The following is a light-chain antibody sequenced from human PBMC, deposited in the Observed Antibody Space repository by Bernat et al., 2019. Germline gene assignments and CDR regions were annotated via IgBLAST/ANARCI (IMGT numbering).Light chain of an antibody. CDR1: QGISRS. Sequence: DIQMTQSPSSVSASLGDTVTITCRVSQGISRSLAWYQQIPGKAPKLLIYSASSLHSGVPSRFSGGGSGTDFTLRINNLQPEDFAIYYCQQANSFPLTFGGGTKVEI. V-gene: IGKV1D-12*01. J-gene: IGKJ4*01. CDR2: SAS. CDR3: QQANSFPLT.